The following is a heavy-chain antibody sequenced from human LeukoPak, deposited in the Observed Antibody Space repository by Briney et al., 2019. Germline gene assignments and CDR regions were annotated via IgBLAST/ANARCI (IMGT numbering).Heavy chain of an antibody. D-gene: IGHD2-2*01. CDR3: ASQSGYQLPSTFDY. CDR1: GDSITTYF. V-gene: IGHV4-59*08. J-gene: IGHJ4*02. CDR2: IYYSGTT. Sequence: SETLSLTCSVSGDSITTYFWTWIRQPPGKGLEWIGNIYYSGTTNYNPSLRGRVTISVDTSKNQVSLKLYSVTAADTAVYYCASQSGYQLPSTFDYWGQGILVAVSS.